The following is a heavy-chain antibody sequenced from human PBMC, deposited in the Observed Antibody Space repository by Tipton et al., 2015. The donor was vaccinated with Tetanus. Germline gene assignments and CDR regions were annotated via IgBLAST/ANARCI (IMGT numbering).Heavy chain of an antibody. CDR2: IKSKTDGGAT. Sequence: SLRLSCAASEFTFSSWWMTWVRQAPGKGLEWVGRIKSKTDGGATDYAAPVKGRFTILRDDSKNMVYLEMNSLKIEDTALYYCARDSGPDAFDIWGQGTQVTVSS. V-gene: IGHV3-15*01. D-gene: IGHD3-10*01. CDR1: EFTFSSWW. CDR3: ARDSGPDAFDI. J-gene: IGHJ3*02.